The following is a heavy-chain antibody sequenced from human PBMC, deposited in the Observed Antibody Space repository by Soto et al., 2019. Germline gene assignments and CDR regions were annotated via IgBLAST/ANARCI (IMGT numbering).Heavy chain of an antibody. D-gene: IGHD3-10*01. J-gene: IGHJ4*02. CDR3: AIDRGAGTGQYFDY. CDR1: GFTFSAVY. Sequence: QVQLEESGGGLVKPGGSLRLSCAASGFTFSAVYMSWIRQAPNKGLEYISYISSSGTSANYADSVKGRFTISRDNAKNSLYLQWNSLRAEDTAVYYSAIDRGAGTGQYFDYWGQGALVTVSS. CDR2: ISSSGTSA. V-gene: IGHV3-11*05.